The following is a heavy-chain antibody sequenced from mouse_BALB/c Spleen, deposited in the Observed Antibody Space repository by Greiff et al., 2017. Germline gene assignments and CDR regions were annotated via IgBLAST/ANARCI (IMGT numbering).Heavy chain of an antibody. CDR1: GFTFSSYA. D-gene: IGHD2-14*01. CDR2: ISSGGSYT. Sequence: EVKVVESGGGLVKPGGSLKLSCAASGFTFSSYAMSWVRQTPEKRLEWVATISSGGSYTYYPDSVKGRFTISRDNAKNTLYLQMSSLRSEDTAMYYCARRGAYYRYDGAMDYWGQGTSVTVSS. V-gene: IGHV5-9-3*01. J-gene: IGHJ4*01. CDR3: ARRGAYYRYDGAMDY.